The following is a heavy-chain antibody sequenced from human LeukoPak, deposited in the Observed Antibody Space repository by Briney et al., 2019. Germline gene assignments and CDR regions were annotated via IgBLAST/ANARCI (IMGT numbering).Heavy chain of an antibody. CDR1: GYTFTSYG. V-gene: IGHV1-18*01. CDR3: ARDVPGYGGDVDTYYGMDV. D-gene: IGHD5-18*01. J-gene: IGHJ6*02. CDR2: ISADNGNT. Sequence: GASVKVSCTASGYTFTSYGISWVRQAPGQGLEWMGWISADNGNTNYAQKLQGRVTMTTDTSTSTAYMELRSLRSDDTAVYYCARDVPGYGGDVDTYYGMDVWGQGTTVTVSS.